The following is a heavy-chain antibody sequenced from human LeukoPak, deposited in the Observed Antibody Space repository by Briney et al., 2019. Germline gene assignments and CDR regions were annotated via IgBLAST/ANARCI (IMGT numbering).Heavy chain of an antibody. V-gene: IGHV3-53*01. CDR2: IYRGGST. J-gene: IGHJ4*02. Sequence: PGGSLRLSCAASGFTVSSNYMSWVRQAPGKGLEWVSVIYRGGSTYYADSVKGRFTISRDNSKNTLYLQTNSLRAEDTAVYYCARIRGGWYIDYWGQGTLVTVSS. D-gene: IGHD3-10*01. CDR3: ARIRGGWYIDY. CDR1: GFTVSSNY.